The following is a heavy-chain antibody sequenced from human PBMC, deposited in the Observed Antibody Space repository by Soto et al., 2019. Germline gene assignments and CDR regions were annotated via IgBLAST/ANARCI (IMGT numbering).Heavy chain of an antibody. D-gene: IGHD6-6*01. CDR1: GFTFSSYG. Sequence: GGSLRLSCAASGFTFSSYGMHWVRQAPGKGLEWVAVISYDGSNKYYADSVKGRFTISRDNSKNTLYLQMNSLRAEDTAVYYCAKAPSSRYYYYYMDVWGKGTTVTVSS. V-gene: IGHV3-30*18. J-gene: IGHJ6*03. CDR2: ISYDGSNK. CDR3: AKAPSSRYYYYYMDV.